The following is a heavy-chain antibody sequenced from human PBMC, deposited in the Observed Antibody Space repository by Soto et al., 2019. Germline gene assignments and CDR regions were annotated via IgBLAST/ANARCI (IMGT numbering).Heavy chain of an antibody. CDR3: TKPRSSLRWPPFDP. J-gene: IGHJ5*02. D-gene: IGHD2-21*01. V-gene: IGHV3-30*18. CDR1: GFSFSSYG. CDR2: ISPDGSNK. Sequence: GGSLRLSCAASGFSFSSYGMHGVRQAPGKGLEWVAVISPDGSNKDYADSVKGRFTISRDNSKNTLYLQMNSLRVEDTAVCYCTKPRSSLRWPPFDPWGHGTLVTVS.